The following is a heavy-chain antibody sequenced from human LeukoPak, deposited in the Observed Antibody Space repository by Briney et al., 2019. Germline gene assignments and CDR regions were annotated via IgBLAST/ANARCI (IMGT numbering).Heavy chain of an antibody. CDR2: ISSSGTST. CDR1: GFTFSSSA. Sequence: PGGSLRLSCAASGFTFSSSAMGWVRQAPGKGLEWVSTISSSGTSTYYADSVKGRFTISRDNSKTTVYLQMNSLRAEDTAVYYCAKHLDYSRTHTDYWGQGTPVTVSS. CDR3: AKHLDYSRTHTDY. D-gene: IGHD6-13*01. J-gene: IGHJ4*02. V-gene: IGHV3-23*01.